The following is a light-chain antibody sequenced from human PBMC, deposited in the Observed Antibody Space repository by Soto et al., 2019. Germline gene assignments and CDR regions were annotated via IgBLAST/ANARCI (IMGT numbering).Light chain of an antibody. CDR2: AAS. Sequence: QLTQSPDSLSASLGDVVTLTFRASDNIGSNLNWYQHQTGTAPKLLIYAASSLQSGVPSRFSGSGSGTDFTLTISSLQPEDFATYYCQQSYSTPAFGGGTKVDI. V-gene: IGKV1-39*01. J-gene: IGKJ4*01. CDR1: DNIGSN. CDR3: QQSYSTPA.